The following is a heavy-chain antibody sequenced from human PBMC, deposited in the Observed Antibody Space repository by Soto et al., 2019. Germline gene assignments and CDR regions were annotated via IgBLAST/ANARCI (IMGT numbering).Heavy chain of an antibody. CDR2: ISSSSSYI. D-gene: IGHD2-2*03. Sequence: WGSLRLSCAASGFTCSSYSMNWVRQAPGKGLEWVSSISSSSSYIYYADSVKGRFTISRDNAKNSLYLQMNSLRAEDTAVYYCARDGYCSSTSCQRKKYYYYYYMDVWGKGTTVTVSS. J-gene: IGHJ6*03. CDR3: ARDGYCSSTSCQRKKYYYYYYMDV. CDR1: GFTCSSYS. V-gene: IGHV3-21*01.